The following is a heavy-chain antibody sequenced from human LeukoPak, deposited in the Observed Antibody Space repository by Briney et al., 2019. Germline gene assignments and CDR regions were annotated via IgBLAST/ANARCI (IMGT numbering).Heavy chain of an antibody. D-gene: IGHD3-3*01. CDR1: GGSISSYY. CDR2: IYYSGST. CDR3: ASLPGVYDFWSGYRPDYFDY. V-gene: IGHV4-59*01. J-gene: IGHJ4*02. Sequence: SETLSLTCTVSGGSISSYYWSWTRQPPGKGLEWIGYIYYSGSTNYNPSLKSRVTISVDTSKNQFSLKLSSVTAADTAVYYCASLPGVYDFWSGYRPDYFDYWGQGTLVTVSS.